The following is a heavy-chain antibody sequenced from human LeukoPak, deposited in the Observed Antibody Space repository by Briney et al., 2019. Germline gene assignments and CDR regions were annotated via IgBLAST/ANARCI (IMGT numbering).Heavy chain of an antibody. V-gene: IGHV3-23*01. CDR3: AKEVPIQQGFLTLDY. D-gene: IGHD5-18*01. Sequence: GGSLRLSCAASGFTFSSYAMSWVRQAPGQGLEWVSAISGSGVDTYYADSVKGRFTISRDNSKNTLYLQMSSLRAEDTAVYYCAKEVPIQQGFLTLDYWGQGTLVTVSS. J-gene: IGHJ4*02. CDR1: GFTFSSYA. CDR2: ISGSGVDT.